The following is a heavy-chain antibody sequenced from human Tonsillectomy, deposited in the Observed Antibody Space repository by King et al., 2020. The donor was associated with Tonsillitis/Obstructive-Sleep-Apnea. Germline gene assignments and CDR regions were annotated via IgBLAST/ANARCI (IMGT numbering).Heavy chain of an antibody. Sequence: VQLVESGGGLIQPGGSLRLSCAPSGFTVSSNYMNWVRQAPGKGLEWVSVIYSGGSTYYADSVKGRFTISRGNSKNTLYLQMNSLRAEDTAVYYCAGALGYCSSTSCQRPFDFWGQGTLVTVSS. CDR3: AGALGYCSSTSCQRPFDF. CDR2: IYSGGST. CDR1: GFTVSSNY. V-gene: IGHV3-53*01. J-gene: IGHJ4*02. D-gene: IGHD2-2*01.